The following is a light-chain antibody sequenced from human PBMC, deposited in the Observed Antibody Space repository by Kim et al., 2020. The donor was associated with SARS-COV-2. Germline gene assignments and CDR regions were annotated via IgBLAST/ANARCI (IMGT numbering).Light chain of an antibody. Sequence: GQSITISCTGTSSDVGGYTYVSWYQQHPGKAPKLMIYDVSNRPSGVSNRFSGSKSGNTASLTISGLQAEDEADYYCSSYTSSSTRVFGIGTKVTVL. V-gene: IGLV2-14*03. CDR2: DVS. CDR3: SSYTSSSTRV. CDR1: SSDVGGYTY. J-gene: IGLJ1*01.